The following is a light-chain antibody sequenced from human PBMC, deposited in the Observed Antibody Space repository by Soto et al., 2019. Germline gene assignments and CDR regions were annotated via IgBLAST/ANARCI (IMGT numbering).Light chain of an antibody. Sequence: QSVLTQPPSASGSPGQSVTISCTGTSRDVGGYNYVSWYQQHPGKAPKLMIFEVSKRPSGVPDRFSGSKSDNTASLTVSGLQAEDEADYYCSSYAGSYSFGVFGTGTKVTV. J-gene: IGLJ1*01. CDR3: SSYAGSYSFGV. CDR2: EVS. V-gene: IGLV2-8*01. CDR1: SRDVGGYNY.